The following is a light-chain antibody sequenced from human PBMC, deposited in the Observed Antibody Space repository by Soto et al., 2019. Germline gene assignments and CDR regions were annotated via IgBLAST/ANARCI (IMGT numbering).Light chain of an antibody. CDR3: ETWDSNTRV. V-gene: IGLV4-60*02. Sequence: QLVLTQSSSASASLGSSVKLTCTLSSGHISYIIAWHQQQPGEAPRYLMKLEGSGTYNKGSGVPDRFSGSSSGDERYLTISNVQFKDEAHYYCETWDSNTRVFGGGTKLTVL. CDR2: LEGSGTY. CDR1: SGHISYI. J-gene: IGLJ2*01.